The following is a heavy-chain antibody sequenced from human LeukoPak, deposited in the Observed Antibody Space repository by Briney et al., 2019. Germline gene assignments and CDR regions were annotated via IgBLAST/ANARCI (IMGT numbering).Heavy chain of an antibody. CDR3: ASTLGYSKNYFDY. CDR2: ISASGSYI. V-gene: IGHV3-21*01. J-gene: IGHJ4*02. CDR1: GFTFSSYS. Sequence: GGSLRLSCAASGFTFSSYSMHWVRHAPGKGLEWVSSISASGSYIYYADSVKGRFTISRDNAKNSLYLQMNSLRAEDTAVYYCASTLGYSKNYFDYWGQGTLVTVSS. D-gene: IGHD6-13*01.